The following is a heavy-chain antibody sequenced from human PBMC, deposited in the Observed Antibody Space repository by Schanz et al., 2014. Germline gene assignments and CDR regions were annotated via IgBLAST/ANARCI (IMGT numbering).Heavy chain of an antibody. D-gene: IGHD1-26*01. J-gene: IGHJ4*02. CDR1: GGSISTYY. V-gene: IGHV4-4*07. CDR3: ARYTGAYFDY. CDR2: LYTSGSP. Sequence: QVQLQESGPGLVKPSETLSLTCTVSGGSISTYYWSWIRQPAGKGLEWIGRLYTSGSPNYNPSLKTRATMSVATSQNQFSLRLSPVTAADTAVYYCARYTGAYFDYWGQGTLVTFSS.